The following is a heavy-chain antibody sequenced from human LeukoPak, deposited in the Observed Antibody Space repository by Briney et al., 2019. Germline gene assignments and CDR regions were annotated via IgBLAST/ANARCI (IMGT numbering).Heavy chain of an antibody. V-gene: IGHV4-34*01. D-gene: IGHD5-18*01. Sequence: SETLSLTCAVYGGSFSGYYWSWIRQPPGKGLEWIGEINHSGSTSYNPSLKSRVTISVDTSKNQFSLKLSSLTAADTAVYYCARPKIQLLNSPFDYWGQGTLVTVSS. CDR2: INHSGST. J-gene: IGHJ4*02. CDR3: ARPKIQLLNSPFDY. CDR1: GGSFSGYY.